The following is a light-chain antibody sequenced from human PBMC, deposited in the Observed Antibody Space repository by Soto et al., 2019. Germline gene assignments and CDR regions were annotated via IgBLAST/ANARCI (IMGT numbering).Light chain of an antibody. J-gene: IGLJ3*02. V-gene: IGLV2-14*01. CDR1: SSDVGGYNY. CDR3: SSYTSSSTWV. CDR2: EVS. Sequence: QSALTQPASVSGCPGQSITISCTGTSSDVGGYNYVSWYQQHPGKAPKLMIYEVSNRPSGVSNRFSGSKSGNTASLTISGLQAEDEADYYCSSYTSSSTWVFGGGTKVTVL.